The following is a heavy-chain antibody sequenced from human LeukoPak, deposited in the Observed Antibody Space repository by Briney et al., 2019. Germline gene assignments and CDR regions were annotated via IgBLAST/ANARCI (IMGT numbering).Heavy chain of an antibody. V-gene: IGHV1-18*01. J-gene: IGHJ4*02. D-gene: IGHD3-22*01. CDR2: ISAYNGNT. CDR3: ARRGTYYYDSSGYYIFDY. CDR1: GYTFTSYG. Sequence: GASVKVSCKASGYTFTSYGISWVRQAPGQGLEWMGWISAYNGNTNYAQKLQGRVTMTTDTSTSTAYMELRSLRSDDTAVYYCARRGTYYYDSSGYYIFDYWGQGTLVTVSS.